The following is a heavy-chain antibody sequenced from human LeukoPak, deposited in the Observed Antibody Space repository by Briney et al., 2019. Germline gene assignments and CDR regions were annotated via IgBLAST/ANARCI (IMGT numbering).Heavy chain of an antibody. D-gene: IGHD1-14*01. Sequence: SVKVSCKASGGTFSSYAISWVRQAPGQGLEWMGGIIPIFGTANYAQKFQGRVTITADESTSTAYMELSSLRSEDTAVYYCARRGINRDAFDIWGQGTMVTVSS. V-gene: IGHV1-69*13. CDR3: ARRGINRDAFDI. CDR2: IIPIFGTA. CDR1: GGTFSSYA. J-gene: IGHJ3*02.